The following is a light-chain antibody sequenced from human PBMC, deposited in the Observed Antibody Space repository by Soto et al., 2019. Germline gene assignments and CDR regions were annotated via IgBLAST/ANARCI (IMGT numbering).Light chain of an antibody. V-gene: IGLV3-21*02. J-gene: IGLJ1*01. CDR2: DDN. CDR3: QLWDRNTDRYV. Sequence: SYELTQPPSVSVASGQTARITCGGNNIGSEGVHWYQQQPGQAPVLVVYDDNDRPSGIPDRFYGSKSGNTATLTITRVEAGDEADYYCQLWDRNTDRYVFGTGTKVTVL. CDR1: NIGSEG.